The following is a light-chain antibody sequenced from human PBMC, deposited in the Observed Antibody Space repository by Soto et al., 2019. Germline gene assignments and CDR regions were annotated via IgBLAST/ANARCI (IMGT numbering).Light chain of an antibody. CDR2: DTS. J-gene: IGKJ2*01. CDR1: QSVSSY. Sequence: EIVLTQSPATLSLSPGERATLSCRASQSVSSYSARYQQKPGQAPRLLIYDTSNRATGIPARFSGSGSGTDFTLTISGLEPEDFAVYYCQQRSNWQYTFGLGTRLEIK. V-gene: IGKV3-11*01. CDR3: QQRSNWQYT.